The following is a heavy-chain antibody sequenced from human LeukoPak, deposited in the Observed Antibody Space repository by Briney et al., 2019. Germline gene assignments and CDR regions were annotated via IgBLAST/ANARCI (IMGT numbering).Heavy chain of an antibody. CDR3: AKHLGSHSFLFYYMDV. Sequence: GGSLRLSCEASQFTFSRFAMSWIRQAPGTGLEWVSTLSGSGTATYYADSVKGRFTTSRDNSKDTLYLQLDNLRADDTVVYYCAKHLGSHSFLFYYMDVWGTGTSVIVSS. J-gene: IGHJ6*03. CDR2: LSGSGTAT. D-gene: IGHD2-21*01. CDR1: QFTFSRFA. V-gene: IGHV3-23*01.